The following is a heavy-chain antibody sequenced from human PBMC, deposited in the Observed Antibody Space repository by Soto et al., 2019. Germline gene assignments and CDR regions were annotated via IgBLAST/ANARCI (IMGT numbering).Heavy chain of an antibody. CDR2: ISWNSADI. CDR3: ANGRTRPLKLGSRGDNAFDL. Sequence: EAQLVESGGGLVQPGRSLRLSCEASGFTFDNFAMHWVRQAPGKGLEWVSGISWNSADIYYSDSVKGRFTLSRDNGKNTLSLQMNSLRADDTALYFCANGRTRPLKLGSRGDNAFDLWGQGTMVTVSS. CDR1: GFTFDNFA. J-gene: IGHJ3*01. V-gene: IGHV3-9*01. D-gene: IGHD6-6*01.